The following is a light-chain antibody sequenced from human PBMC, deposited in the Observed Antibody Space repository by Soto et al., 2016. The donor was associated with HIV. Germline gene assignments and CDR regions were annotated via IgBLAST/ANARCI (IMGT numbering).Light chain of an antibody. CDR2: AAS. CDR1: QMIDSY. CDR3: QQYNSYPYT. V-gene: IGKV1-39*01. Sequence: DIQMTQSPSSLSAYIGDRVTITCRASQMIDSYLNWYQQKPGKAPKLLIYAASSLHVGVPSRFTGSGSGTDFSLTISNLQPEDFATYYCQQYNSYPYTFGQGTKLEIK. J-gene: IGKJ2*01.